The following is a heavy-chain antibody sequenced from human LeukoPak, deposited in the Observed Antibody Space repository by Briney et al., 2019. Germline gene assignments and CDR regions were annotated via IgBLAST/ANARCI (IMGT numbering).Heavy chain of an antibody. V-gene: IGHV3-48*03. J-gene: IGHJ5*02. Sequence: PGGSLRLSCAASGFTFSSFEMNWVRQAPGKGLEWVSYISSSGSTIYYADSVKGRFTISRDNAKNSLYLQMNSLRAEDTAVYYCARTRGYDYLAWGQGTLVTVSS. CDR1: GFTFSSFE. D-gene: IGHD5-12*01. CDR3: ARTRGYDYLA. CDR2: ISSSGSTI.